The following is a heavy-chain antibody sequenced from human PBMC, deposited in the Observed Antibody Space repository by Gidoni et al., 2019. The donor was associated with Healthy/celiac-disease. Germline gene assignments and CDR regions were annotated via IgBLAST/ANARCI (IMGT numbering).Heavy chain of an antibody. CDR3: ARAPIVGATIWEVLDY. D-gene: IGHD1-26*01. CDR1: GYTFTSYA. J-gene: IGHJ4*02. V-gene: IGHV1-3*01. CDR2: INAGNGNT. Sequence: QVQPVQSGAEVKKPGASVKVSCKASGYTFTSYAMHWVRQAPGPRLEWMGWINAGNGNTKYSQKFQGRVTITRDTSASTAYMELSSLRSEDTAVYYCARAPIVGATIWEVLDYWGQGTLVTVSS.